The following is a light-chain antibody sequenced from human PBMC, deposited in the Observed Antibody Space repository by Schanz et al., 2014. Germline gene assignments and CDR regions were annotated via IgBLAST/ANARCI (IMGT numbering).Light chain of an antibody. CDR3: QSYDSSLSAYV. Sequence: QSALTQPASVSGSPGQSITISCTGTSSDVGGYNYVSWYQQYPGKAPKLMIYDVSNRPSGVSDRFSASKSDNTASLTVSGLQVEDEADYYCQSYDSSLSAYVFGTGTKLTVL. J-gene: IGLJ1*01. CDR2: DVS. CDR1: SSDVGGYNY. V-gene: IGLV2-14*03.